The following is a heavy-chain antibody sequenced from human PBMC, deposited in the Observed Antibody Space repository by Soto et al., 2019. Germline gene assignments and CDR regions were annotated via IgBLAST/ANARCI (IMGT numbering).Heavy chain of an antibody. D-gene: IGHD6-19*01. J-gene: IGHJ6*02. Sequence: GESLKISCKGSGYRFTSYWIGWVRQMPGKGLEWMGIIYPGDSDTRYSPSFQGQVTISADKSISTAYLQWSSLKASDTAMYYCARTGGSGWDYYYYGMDVWGQGTTVTVSS. CDR3: ARTGGSGWDYYYYGMDV. CDR2: IYPGDSDT. CDR1: GYRFTSYW. V-gene: IGHV5-51*01.